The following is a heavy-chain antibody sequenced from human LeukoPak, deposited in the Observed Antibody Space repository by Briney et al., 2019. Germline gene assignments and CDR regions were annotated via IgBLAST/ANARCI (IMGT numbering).Heavy chain of an antibody. V-gene: IGHV3-7*04. D-gene: IGHD3-22*01. CDR1: GFTFSYYC. Sequence: LSGGPGTLFCAASGFTFSYYCMSWVRQAPGKGLEWVANIKQDGSEKYYVGSVRGRFTIFRDNAKNSLFLQMNSLRDEDTAVYYCARDEHRYYSESTGRFDYWG. J-gene: IGHJ4*01. CDR2: IKQDGSEK. CDR3: ARDEHRYYSESTGRFDY.